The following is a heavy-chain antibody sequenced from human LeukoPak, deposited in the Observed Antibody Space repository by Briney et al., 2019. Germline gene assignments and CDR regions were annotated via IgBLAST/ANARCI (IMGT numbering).Heavy chain of an antibody. V-gene: IGHV4-30-4*01. J-gene: IGHJ1*01. CDR3: ARVSVVRLKTYFQH. CDR2: IYYSGST. D-gene: IGHD4-23*01. CDR1: GGSISSGDYY. Sequence: PSETLSLTCTVSGGSISSGDYYWSWIRQPPGKGLEWIGYIYYSGSTYYNPSLKSRVTISVDTSKNQFSLELSSVTAADTAVYYCARVSVVRLKTYFQHWGQGTLVTVSS.